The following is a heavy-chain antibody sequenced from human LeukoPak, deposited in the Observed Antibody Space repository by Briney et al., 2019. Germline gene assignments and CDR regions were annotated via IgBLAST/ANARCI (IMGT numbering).Heavy chain of an antibody. V-gene: IGHV4-59*12. D-gene: IGHD6-6*01. J-gene: IGHJ4*02. Sequence: MTSETLSLTCTVSGGSIRSYYWSWMRQPPRKGLEWIGYIYYIGRTNYHPSLKHRATISVDTSKNQLFLTLASVSASHTPVYYSARERCEYSSSYFDYWGQGTLVTVSS. CDR3: ARERCEYSSSYFDY. CDR1: GGSIRSYY. CDR2: IYYIGRT.